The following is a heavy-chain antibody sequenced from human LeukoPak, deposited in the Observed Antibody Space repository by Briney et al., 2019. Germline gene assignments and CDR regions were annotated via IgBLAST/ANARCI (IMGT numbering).Heavy chain of an antibody. V-gene: IGHV1-18*01. CDR1: GYTFTSYG. D-gene: IGHD3-22*01. J-gene: IGHJ5*02. Sequence: ASVKVSCKASGYTFTSYGISWVRQAPGQGLEWMGWISAYNGNTNYAQELQGRVTMTTDTSTSTAYMELRSLRSDDTAVYYCARDLVLYDSSGRTQNWFDPWGQGTLVTVSS. CDR2: ISAYNGNT. CDR3: ARDLVLYDSSGRTQNWFDP.